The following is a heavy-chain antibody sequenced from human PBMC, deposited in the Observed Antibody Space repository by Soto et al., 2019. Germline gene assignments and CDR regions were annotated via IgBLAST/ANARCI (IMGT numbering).Heavy chain of an antibody. D-gene: IGHD3-10*01. CDR3: ARDPFTYYYGSGSPYYYGMDV. CDR1: GFTFSSYS. V-gene: IGHV3-48*02. J-gene: IGHJ6*02. CDR2: ISSSSTI. Sequence: GGSLRLSWAASGFTFSSYSRNWVRQAPGKGLEWVSYISSSSTIYYADSVKGRFTISRDNAKNSLYLQMNSLRDEDTAVYYCARDPFTYYYGSGSPYYYGMDVWGQGTTVTVSS.